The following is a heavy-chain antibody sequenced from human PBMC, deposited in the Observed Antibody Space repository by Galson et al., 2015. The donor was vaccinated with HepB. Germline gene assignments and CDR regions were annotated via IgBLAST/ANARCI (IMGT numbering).Heavy chain of an antibody. D-gene: IGHD7-27*01. Sequence: CAISGDSVSSNTVGWNWIRQSPSRGLEWLRRTYYRSKWSNDYAQSVQSRITINPDTSKNQISLQLNSVTPEDTAVYYCARSIHLGRGFDSWGQGTLVTVSS. CDR2: TYYRSKWSN. J-gene: IGHJ4*02. V-gene: IGHV6-1*01. CDR1: GDSVSSNTVG. CDR3: ARSIHLGRGFDS.